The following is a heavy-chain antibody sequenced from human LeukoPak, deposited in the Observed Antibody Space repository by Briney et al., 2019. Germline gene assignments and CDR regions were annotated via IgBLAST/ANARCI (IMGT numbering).Heavy chain of an antibody. V-gene: IGHV1-2*02. CDR3: ARDYYYGSGSYYNWFDP. CDR2: INPNSGGT. Sequence: ASVKVSCKASGYTFTGYYMHWVRQAPGQGLEWMGWINPNSGGTNYAQKFQGRVTMTRDTSISTAYMELGRLRSDDTAVYYCARDYYYGSGSYYNWFDPWGQGTLVTVSS. CDR1: GYTFTGYY. J-gene: IGHJ5*02. D-gene: IGHD3-10*01.